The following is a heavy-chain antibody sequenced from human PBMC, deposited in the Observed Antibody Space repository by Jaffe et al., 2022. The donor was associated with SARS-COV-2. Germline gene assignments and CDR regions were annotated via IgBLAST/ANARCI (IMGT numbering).Heavy chain of an antibody. CDR1: GFTFSSYW. Sequence: EVQLVESGGGLVQPGGSLRLSCAASGFTFSSYWMHWVRQAPGKGLVWVSRINSDGSSTSYADSVKGRFTISRDNAKNTLYLQMNSLRAEDTAVYYCATSGYYYDSPDAFDIWGQGTMVTVSS. D-gene: IGHD3-22*01. J-gene: IGHJ3*02. CDR2: INSDGSST. V-gene: IGHV3-74*01. CDR3: ATSGYYYDSPDAFDI.